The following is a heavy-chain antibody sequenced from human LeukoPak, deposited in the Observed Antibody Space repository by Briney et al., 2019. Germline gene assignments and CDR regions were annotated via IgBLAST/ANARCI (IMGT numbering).Heavy chain of an antibody. Sequence: SVKVSCKASGYTFTSYGISWVRQAPGQGLEWMGGIIPIFGTANYAQKFQGRVTITADESTSTAYMELSSLRSEDTAVYYCAGSEFNYGSGSYRWFDPWGQGTLVTVSS. CDR2: IIPIFGTA. V-gene: IGHV1-69*13. CDR3: AGSEFNYGSGSYRWFDP. D-gene: IGHD3-10*01. J-gene: IGHJ5*02. CDR1: GYTFTSYG.